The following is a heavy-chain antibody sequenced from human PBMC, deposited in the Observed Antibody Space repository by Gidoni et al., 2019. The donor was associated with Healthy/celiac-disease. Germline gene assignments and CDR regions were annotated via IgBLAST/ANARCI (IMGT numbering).Heavy chain of an antibody. CDR1: GYPHTEVA. Sequence: QVQLVQSGAEVQKPGSSVKLSCTVSGYPHTEVAMHWGRQAPGKGLEWMGGFDPEDGETIYAQKCQGRVTMTEDTSTDTAYMELSSLRAEETAVYYCATDLVGYGDDAVDYWGQGTLVTGSS. V-gene: IGHV1-24*01. J-gene: IGHJ4*02. D-gene: IGHD4-17*01. CDR2: FDPEDGET. CDR3: ATDLVGYGDDAVDY.